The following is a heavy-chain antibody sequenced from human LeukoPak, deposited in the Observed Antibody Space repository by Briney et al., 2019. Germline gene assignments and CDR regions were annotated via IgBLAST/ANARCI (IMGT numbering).Heavy chain of an antibody. D-gene: IGHD1-26*01. J-gene: IGHJ4*02. V-gene: IGHV4-34*01. CDR3: ARASYATKWWELHFDY. Sequence: SETLSLTCAVYGGSFSGYYWSWIRQPPGKGLEWIGEINHSGSTNYNPSLKSRVTISVDTSKNQFSLKLSSVTAADTAVYYCARASYATKWWELHFDYWGQGTLVTVSS. CDR2: INHSGST. CDR1: GGSFSGYY.